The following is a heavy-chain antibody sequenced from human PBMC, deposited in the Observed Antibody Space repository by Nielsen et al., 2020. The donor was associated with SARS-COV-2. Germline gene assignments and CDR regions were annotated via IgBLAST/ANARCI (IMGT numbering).Heavy chain of an antibody. V-gene: IGHV4-39*01. CDR3: ARHHRCVVPAAGCYYYGMDV. Sequence: WIRQPPGKGLEWIGGIYYSGSTYYNPSLKSRVTISVDTSKNQFSLKLSSVTAADTAVYYCARHHRCVVPAAGCYYYGMDVWGQGTTVTVSS. D-gene: IGHD2-2*01. J-gene: IGHJ6*02. CDR2: IYYSGST.